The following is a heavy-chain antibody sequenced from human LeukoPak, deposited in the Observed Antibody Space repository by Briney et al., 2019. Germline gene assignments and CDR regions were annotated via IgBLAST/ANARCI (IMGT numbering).Heavy chain of an antibody. CDR1: GYTFTSYD. D-gene: IGHD6-19*01. CDR3: ARRGAVAGTNGY. CDR2: MNPNSGNT. Sequence: ASVKVSCKDSGYTFTSYDINWVRQATGQGLEWMGWMNPNSGNTGYAQKFQGRVTMTRNTSISTAYMELSSLRSEDTAVYYCARRGAVAGTNGYWGQGTLVTVSS. V-gene: IGHV1-8*01. J-gene: IGHJ4*02.